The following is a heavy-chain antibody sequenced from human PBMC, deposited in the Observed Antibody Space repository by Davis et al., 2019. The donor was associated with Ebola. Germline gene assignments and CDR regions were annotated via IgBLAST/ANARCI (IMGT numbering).Heavy chain of an antibody. Sequence: GGSLRLSCEASGFTFSSYAMSWVRQAPGKGLEWISAVSGSGGSTYYADSVKGRFTISRDNSKKTLYLQMNSLRDEDTAVYYCAKSENGYCTNGVCYLPFDYWGQGTMVTVSS. D-gene: IGHD2-8*01. V-gene: IGHV3-23*01. CDR2: VSGSGGST. CDR3: AKSENGYCTNGVCYLPFDY. CDR1: GFTFSSYA. J-gene: IGHJ4*03.